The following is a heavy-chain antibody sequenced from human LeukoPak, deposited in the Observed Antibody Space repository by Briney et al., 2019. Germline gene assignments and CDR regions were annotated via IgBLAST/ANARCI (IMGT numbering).Heavy chain of an antibody. J-gene: IGHJ4*02. D-gene: IGHD3-10*01. CDR3: ARDRRELLWFGELDRGSKQTPVDY. CDR2: INPNSGGT. Sequence: GASVKVSCKASGYTFTGYYMHWVRQAPGQGLEWMGWINPNSGGTNYAQKFQGRVTMTRDTSISTAYMELSRLRSDDTAVYYCARDRRELLWFGELDRGSKQTPVDYWGQGTLVTVSS. CDR1: GYTFTGYY. V-gene: IGHV1-2*02.